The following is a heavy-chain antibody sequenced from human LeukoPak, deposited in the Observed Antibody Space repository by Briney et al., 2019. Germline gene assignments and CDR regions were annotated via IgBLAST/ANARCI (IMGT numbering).Heavy chain of an antibody. CDR1: GFTFSSYA. D-gene: IGHD2-2*02. V-gene: IGHV3-23*01. Sequence: PGGSLRLSCAASGFTFSSYAMIWVRQAPGKGLEWVSVISAGGGSTDYADSVKGRFTISRDNSKNTLYLQMNSLRAEDTAVYYCASARLYCSSTSCYKVDAFDIWGQGTMVTVSS. CDR3: ASARLYCSSTSCYKVDAFDI. CDR2: ISAGGGST. J-gene: IGHJ3*02.